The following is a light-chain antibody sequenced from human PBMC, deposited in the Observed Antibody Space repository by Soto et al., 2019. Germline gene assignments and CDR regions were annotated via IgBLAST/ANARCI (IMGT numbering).Light chain of an antibody. CDR2: AAS. V-gene: IGKV1-39*01. CDR3: QQSYSTPPT. CDR1: QGINNY. J-gene: IGKJ1*01. Sequence: IKMTHSPSSLSASVGGRVTIFCQASQGINNYLNWYQQKPGKAPKIMIYAASSLQSGVPSRFSGSGSGTDFTLTISSLQPEDVATYYCQQSYSTPPTFGQGTKVDIK.